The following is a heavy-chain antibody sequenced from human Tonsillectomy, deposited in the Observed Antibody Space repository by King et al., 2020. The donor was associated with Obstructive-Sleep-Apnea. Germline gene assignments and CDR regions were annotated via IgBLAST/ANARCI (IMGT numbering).Heavy chain of an antibody. D-gene: IGHD3-22*01. J-gene: IGHJ3*02. V-gene: IGHV3-23*04. CDR3: AKDHTRAVVVITTYAFDI. CDR2: ICGSGGST. Sequence: VQLVESGGGLVQPGGSLILSCAASGFTVSSYAMSWVRQAPGKGLEWFSAICGSGGSTYYADSVKGRCTLPRDNSKNTLYLQMNSLRAEDTAVYYCAKDHTRAVVVITTYAFDIWGQGTMVTVSS. CDR1: GFTVSSYA.